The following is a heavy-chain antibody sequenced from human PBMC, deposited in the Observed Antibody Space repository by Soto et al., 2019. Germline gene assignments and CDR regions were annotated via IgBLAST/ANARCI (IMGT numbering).Heavy chain of an antibody. CDR3: ARHLTYCSAGSCYSDFPYYGMDV. D-gene: IGHD2-15*01. Sequence: QLQLQESGPGLVKPSETLSLTCTVSGGSISSSSYYWGWIRQPPGKGLEWIGSIFYSGSTYYNPSLKSRVTISVDTSKNQFSLKLSSVTAADTAVYYCARHLTYCSAGSCYSDFPYYGMDVWGQGITVTVSS. V-gene: IGHV4-39*01. CDR2: IFYSGST. J-gene: IGHJ6*02. CDR1: GGSISSSSYY.